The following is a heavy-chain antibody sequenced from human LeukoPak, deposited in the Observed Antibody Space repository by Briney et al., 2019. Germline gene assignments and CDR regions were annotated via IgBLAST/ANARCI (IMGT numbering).Heavy chain of an antibody. CDR1: GFTFSSYE. J-gene: IGHJ4*02. D-gene: IGHD6-19*01. V-gene: IGHV3-48*03. Sequence: GGSLRLSCAASGFTFSSYEMNWVRQAPGKGLEWVSYISSSGSTIYYADSVKGRFTISRDNAKNSLYLQMNSLRAEDTAVYYCAREGAVAGIDYWGQGTLVTVSS. CDR2: ISSSGSTI. CDR3: AREGAVAGIDY.